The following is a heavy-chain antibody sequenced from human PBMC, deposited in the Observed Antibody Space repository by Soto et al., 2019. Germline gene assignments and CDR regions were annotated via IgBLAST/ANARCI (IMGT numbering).Heavy chain of an antibody. D-gene: IGHD4-17*01. Sequence: PSATLSLTCTVCGGSITTYYWSWIRQSAGKGLEWIGRIYSSGSTRSNPSLQSRLTMSVDTSKSQFSLRLSSVTAADTAIYYCARDSMTTVMGDDAFDIWGQGTMVT. V-gene: IGHV4-4*07. CDR3: ARDSMTTVMGDDAFDI. CDR2: IYSSGST. J-gene: IGHJ3*02. CDR1: GGSITTYY.